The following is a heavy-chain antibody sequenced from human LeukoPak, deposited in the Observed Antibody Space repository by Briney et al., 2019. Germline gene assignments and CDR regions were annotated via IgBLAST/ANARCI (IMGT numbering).Heavy chain of an antibody. CDR2: IVVGSGNT. J-gene: IGHJ6*03. D-gene: IGHD1-1*01. CDR3: ALWNDGYYYYMDV. Sequence: ASVKVSCKASGFTFTSSAMQWVRQARGQRLEWIGWIVVGSGNTNYAQKFQERVTITRDMSTSTAYMELSSLRSEDTAVYYCALWNDGYYYYMDVWGKGTTVTVSS. CDR1: GFTFTSSA. V-gene: IGHV1-58*02.